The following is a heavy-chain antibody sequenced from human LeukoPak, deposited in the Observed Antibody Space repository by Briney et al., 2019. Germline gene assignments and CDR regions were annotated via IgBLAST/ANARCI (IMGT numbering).Heavy chain of an antibody. CDR3: AKASHYDILTGRHSARLWYFDY. CDR1: GFTFTSYA. V-gene: IGHV3-23*01. D-gene: IGHD3-9*01. J-gene: IGHJ4*02. Sequence: GGSLRLSCAASGFTFTSYAMSWVRRAPGKGLEWVSGISGGGGSTYYADSVKGRFSISRDNSKNNLYLQMNSLRAEDTAVYYCAKASHYDILTGRHSARLWYFDYWGQGTLVTVSS. CDR2: ISGGGGST.